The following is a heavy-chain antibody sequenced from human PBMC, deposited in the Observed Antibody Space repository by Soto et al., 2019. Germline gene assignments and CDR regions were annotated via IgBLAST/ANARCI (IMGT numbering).Heavy chain of an antibody. CDR2: IKSKAGGGTI. CDR1: GFTFSEAW. Sequence: EVQLVESGGGLVNPGGSLRLSCAVSGFTFSEAWLNWVRQAPGKGLEWVGRIKSKAGGGTIDYAAPGKGRLTISMYDSKDTLYLQINSLNTEDAGVYYCTTDGNFGGVVVAFHLWGQGTMLTVSS. V-gene: IGHV3-15*07. CDR3: TTDGNFGGVVVAFHL. J-gene: IGHJ3*01. D-gene: IGHD3-10*01.